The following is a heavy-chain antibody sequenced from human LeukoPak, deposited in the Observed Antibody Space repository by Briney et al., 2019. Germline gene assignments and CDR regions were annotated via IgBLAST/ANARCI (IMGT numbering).Heavy chain of an antibody. CDR1: GYTFTGYY. D-gene: IGHD3-22*01. CDR3: AREHSSGYKLGWFDP. V-gene: IGHV1-2*02. CDR2: INPNSGGT. Sequence: ASVKVSCKASGYTFTGYYMHWVRQAPGQGLEWMGWINPNSGGTNYAQKFQGRVTMTRDTSISTAYMELSRLRSDGTAVYYCAREHSSGYKLGWFDPWGQGTLVTVSS. J-gene: IGHJ5*02.